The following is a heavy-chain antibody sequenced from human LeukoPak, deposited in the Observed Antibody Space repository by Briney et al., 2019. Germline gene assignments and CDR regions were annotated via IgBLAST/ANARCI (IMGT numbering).Heavy chain of an antibody. CDR1: GLTFSGSA. Sequence: GGSLRLSCAASGLTFSGSAMHWVRQAPGKGLEWVGRMRSKANSYATAYAASVKGRFTISRDDSKNTAYLQMNSLKTEDTAEYYCTSPRYCSGGSCYSFDYWGQGTLVTVSS. V-gene: IGHV3-73*01. CDR2: MRSKANSYAT. CDR3: TSPRYCSGGSCYSFDY. D-gene: IGHD2-15*01. J-gene: IGHJ4*02.